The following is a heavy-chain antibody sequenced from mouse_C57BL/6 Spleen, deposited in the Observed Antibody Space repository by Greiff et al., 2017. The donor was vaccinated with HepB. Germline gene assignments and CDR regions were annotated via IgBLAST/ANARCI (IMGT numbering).Heavy chain of an antibody. CDR2: IDPEDGET. V-gene: IGHV14-2*01. Sequence: EVQLQQSGAELVKPGASVKLSCTASGFNIKDYYMHWVKRRTEQGLEWIGRIDPEDGETKYAPKFQGTATITADTSSNTAYLQLSSLTSEDTAVYYCARNGLLDGGYFDVWGTGTTVTVSS. CDR3: ARNGLLDGGYFDV. CDR1: GFNIKDYY. J-gene: IGHJ1*03. D-gene: IGHD2-2*01.